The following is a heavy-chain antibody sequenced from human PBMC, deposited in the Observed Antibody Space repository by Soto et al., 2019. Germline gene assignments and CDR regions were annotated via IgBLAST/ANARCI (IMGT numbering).Heavy chain of an antibody. CDR1: GFTFSSYT. V-gene: IGHV3-23*01. J-gene: IGHJ4*02. Sequence: EVQLLESGGGLVQPGGSLRLSCAASGFTFSSYTMAWVRQAPGKGLDWVSSISDTGGNTYYADSVKGRFTISRDNSKNTLYPQMNSLRADDTALYYCARGGNSWYNYWGQGALVTVSS. CDR2: ISDTGGNT. D-gene: IGHD6-13*01. CDR3: ARGGNSWYNY.